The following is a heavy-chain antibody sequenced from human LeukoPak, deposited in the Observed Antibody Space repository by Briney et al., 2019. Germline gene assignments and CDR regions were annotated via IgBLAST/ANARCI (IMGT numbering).Heavy chain of an antibody. V-gene: IGHV5-51*01. CDR1: GYSFTSYW. CDR3: ARTRPMEWLRFSESWFDP. Sequence: GESLKISCKGSGYSFTSYWIGWVRQMPGKGLEWMGIIYPGDSDTRYSPSFQGQDTISADKSISTAYLQWSSLKASDTAMYYCARTRPMEWLRFSESWFDPWGQGTLVTVSS. J-gene: IGHJ5*02. D-gene: IGHD5-12*01. CDR2: IYPGDSDT.